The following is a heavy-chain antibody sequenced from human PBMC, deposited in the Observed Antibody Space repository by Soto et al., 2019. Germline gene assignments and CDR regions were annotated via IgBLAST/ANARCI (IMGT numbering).Heavy chain of an antibody. J-gene: IGHJ4*02. CDR3: ARVLGQWVYDY. D-gene: IGHD1-26*01. V-gene: IGHV3-48*01. Sequence: EVQLVESGGGLVQPGGSLRLSCAASGFTFNTYTMNWVRQAPGKGLEWVSYISSSSSTIYYADSVKGRFTISRDNANNSLYLQMNSLRAEETAVYYCARVLGQWVYDYWGQGNLVTVSS. CDR2: ISSSSSTI. CDR1: GFTFNTYT.